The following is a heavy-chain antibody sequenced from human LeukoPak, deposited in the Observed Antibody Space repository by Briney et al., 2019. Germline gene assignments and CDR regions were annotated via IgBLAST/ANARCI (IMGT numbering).Heavy chain of an antibody. Sequence: SETLSLTCIVSDDSISSYYWSWIRQPAGKGLEWIGRVYTSGYTNYNPSLESRVTMSVDKSKHQFSLKLTSVTAADTAVYYCARAGMSPATVAFDLWGQGTMVTLSS. J-gene: IGHJ3*01. D-gene: IGHD2-21*02. CDR2: VYTSGYT. CDR3: ARAGMSPATVAFDL. CDR1: DDSISSYY. V-gene: IGHV4-4*07.